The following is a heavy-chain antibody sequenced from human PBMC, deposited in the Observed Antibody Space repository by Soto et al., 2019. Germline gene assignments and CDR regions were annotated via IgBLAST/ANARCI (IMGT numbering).Heavy chain of an antibody. CDR1: GFTFSSYW. CDR2: INSDGSST. D-gene: IGHD6-19*01. J-gene: IGHJ4*02. Sequence: GGSLRLSCAASGFTFSSYWMHWVRQAPGKGLVWVSRINSDGSSTSYADSVKGRFTISRDNAKNTLYLQMNSLRAEDTAVYYCARDSSGWYPDFDYWGQGTLVTAPQ. CDR3: ARDSSGWYPDFDY. V-gene: IGHV3-74*01.